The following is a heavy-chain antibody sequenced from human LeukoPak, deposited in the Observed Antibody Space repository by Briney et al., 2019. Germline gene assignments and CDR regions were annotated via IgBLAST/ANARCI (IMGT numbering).Heavy chain of an antibody. J-gene: IGHJ4*02. CDR1: GGSISSYY. CDR2: IYTSGST. Sequence: PSETLSLTCTVSGGSISSYYWSWIRQPAGKGLEWIGRIYTSGSTNYNPSLKSRVTMSVDTSKNQFSLKLSSVTAADTAVYYCARVNYDFWSGYQYHYFDYWGRGTLVTVSS. V-gene: IGHV4-4*07. D-gene: IGHD3-3*01. CDR3: ARVNYDFWSGYQYHYFDY.